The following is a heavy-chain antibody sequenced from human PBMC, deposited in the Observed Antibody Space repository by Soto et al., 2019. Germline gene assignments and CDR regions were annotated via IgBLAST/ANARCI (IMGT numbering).Heavy chain of an antibody. J-gene: IGHJ4*02. CDR2: IDWEEEK. D-gene: IGHD1-7*01. Sequence: SGPTLVNPKQTLILTCAFSGFSLSRKGMSVSWIRQPPGKALGFLALIDWEEEKFYSPSLRTRLTVSKDTSKSQVVLTLTNVDPVDTDKYDCTRSTNLNYAYYLDYWGQGTLVTVSS. V-gene: IGHV2-70*01. CDR1: GFSLSRKGMS. CDR3: TRSTNLNYAYYLDY.